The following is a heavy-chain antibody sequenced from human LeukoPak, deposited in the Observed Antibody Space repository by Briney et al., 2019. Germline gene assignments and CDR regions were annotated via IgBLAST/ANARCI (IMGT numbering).Heavy chain of an antibody. CDR1: GFTFSSFA. CDR2: ISGSGSTI. Sequence: GGSLRLSCAASGFTFSSFAMSWIRQAPGKGLEWVSYISGSGSTIFYADSVKGRFTISRDNAKNSLYLQMNSLKTEDTAVYYCTGTGLDGSGSQNYYYYYMDVWGKGTTVTVSS. J-gene: IGHJ6*03. D-gene: IGHD3-10*01. V-gene: IGHV3-11*01. CDR3: TGTGLDGSGSQNYYYYYMDV.